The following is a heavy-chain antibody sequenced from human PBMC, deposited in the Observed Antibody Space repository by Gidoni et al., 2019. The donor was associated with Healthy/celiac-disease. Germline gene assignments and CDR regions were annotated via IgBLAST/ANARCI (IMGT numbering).Heavy chain of an antibody. J-gene: IGHJ4*02. D-gene: IGHD6-13*01. Sequence: QVQLVESGGGVVQPGRSLRLSCAASVFTFSSYGMHWVRQAPGKGLEWVAVIWYDGSNKYYADSVKGRFTISRDNSKNTLYLQMNSLRAEDTAVYYCARPLYSSSWYYFDYWGQGTLVTVSS. CDR2: IWYDGSNK. CDR1: VFTFSSYG. CDR3: ARPLYSSSWYYFDY. V-gene: IGHV3-33*01.